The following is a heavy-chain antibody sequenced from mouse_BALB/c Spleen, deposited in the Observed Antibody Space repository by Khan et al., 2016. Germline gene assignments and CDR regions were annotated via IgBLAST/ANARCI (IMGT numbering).Heavy chain of an antibody. J-gene: IGHJ4*01. CDR2: IDPANGNT. D-gene: IGHD1-1*01. V-gene: IGHV14-3*02. CDR1: GFNIKDTY. Sequence: VQLQQSGAESVKPGASVKLSCTATGFNIKDTYMYWVKQRPEQGLEWIGRIDPANGNTKYVPKFQGKATITADTSSNTAYLQLSSLTSEDTAVYYYARGLCYYGRSYDAMDCWGQGTSVTVAT. CDR3: ARGLCYYGRSYDAMDC.